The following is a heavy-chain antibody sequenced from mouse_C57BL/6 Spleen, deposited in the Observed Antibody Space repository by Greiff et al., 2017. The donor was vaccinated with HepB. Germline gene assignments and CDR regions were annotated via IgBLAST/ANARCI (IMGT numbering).Heavy chain of an antibody. CDR1: GFSFNTYA. V-gene: IGHV10-1*01. CDR2: IRSKSNNYAT. Sequence: EVKVEESGGGLVQPKGSLKLSCAASGFSFNTYAMNWVRQAPGKGLEWVARIRSKSNNYATYYADSVKDRFTISRDDSESMLYLQMNNLKTEDTAMYYCVRQRAVYWYFDVWGTGTTVTVSS. D-gene: IGHD3-3*01. J-gene: IGHJ1*03. CDR3: VRQRAVYWYFDV.